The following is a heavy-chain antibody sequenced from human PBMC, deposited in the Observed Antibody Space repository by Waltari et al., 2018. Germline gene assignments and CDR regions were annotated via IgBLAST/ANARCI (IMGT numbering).Heavy chain of an antibody. CDR3: AREVFYYGMDV. CDR2: IYYSGST. D-gene: IGHD3-10*01. J-gene: IGHJ6*02. V-gene: IGHV4-39*07. CDR1: GGSISSSSYY. Sequence: QLQLQESGPGLVKPSETLSLTCTVSGGSISSSSYYWGWIRQPPGKGLEWIGSIYYSGSTYYNPSLKGRVTISVDTSKNQFSLKLSSVTAADTAVYYCAREVFYYGMDVWGQGTTVTVSS.